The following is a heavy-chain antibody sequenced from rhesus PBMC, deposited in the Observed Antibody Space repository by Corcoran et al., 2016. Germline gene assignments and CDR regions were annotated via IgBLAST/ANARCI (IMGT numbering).Heavy chain of an antibody. Sequence: QGQLQESGPGLVKPSETLSLTCAVSGASVSGTYWTWLRQAPGKGLEWMGRISGSGTTTDSNPSLKSRVAISMDTSRNQISLKLDSVTAADTAIYYCARAGIATDFDFWGQGLLVTVSS. D-gene: IGHD5-36*01. J-gene: IGHJ4*01. V-gene: IGHV4S2*01. CDR1: GASVSGTY. CDR3: ARAGIATDFDF. CDR2: ISGSGTTT.